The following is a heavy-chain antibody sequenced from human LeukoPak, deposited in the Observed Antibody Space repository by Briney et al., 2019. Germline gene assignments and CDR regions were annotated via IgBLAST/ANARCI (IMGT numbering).Heavy chain of an antibody. CDR2: INHSGST. D-gene: IGHD4-17*01. CDR3: ARVHGDYTLDWYFDL. CDR1: GGSFSGYY. Sequence: SETLSLTRAVYGGSFSGYYWSWIRQPPGKGLEWIGEINHSGSTNYNPPLKSRVTISVDTSKNQFSLKLSSVTAADTAVYYCARVHGDYTLDWYFDLWGRGTLVTVSS. J-gene: IGHJ2*01. V-gene: IGHV4-34*01.